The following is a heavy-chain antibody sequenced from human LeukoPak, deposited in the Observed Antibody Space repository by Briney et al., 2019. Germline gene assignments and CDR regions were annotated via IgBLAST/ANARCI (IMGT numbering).Heavy chain of an antibody. J-gene: IGHJ6*02. V-gene: IGHV4-39*01. CDR2: IYYSGST. D-gene: IGHD3-10*01. CDR1: GGSISSSSYY. CDR3: ALSYGSGSYPDYYYYGMDV. Sequence: SETLSLTCTVSGGSISSSSYYWGWIRQPPGRGLEWIGSIYYSGSTYYNPSLKSRVTISVDTSKNQFSLKLSSVTAADTAVYYCALSYGSGSYPDYYYYGMDVWGQGTTVTVSS.